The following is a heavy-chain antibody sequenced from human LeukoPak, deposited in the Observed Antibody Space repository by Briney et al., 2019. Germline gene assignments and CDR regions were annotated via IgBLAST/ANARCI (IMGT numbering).Heavy chain of an antibody. V-gene: IGHV4-39*01. J-gene: IGHJ5*02. Sequence: PSETLSLTCTVSGGSISSSSYYWGWIRQPPGKGLEWIGSIYYSGSTHYNPSLKSRVTISVDTSKNQFSLKLSSVTAADTAVYYCAPIPRTGTTAWFDPWGQGTLVTVSS. CDR3: APIPRTGTTAWFDP. CDR1: GGSISSSSYY. D-gene: IGHD1-1*01. CDR2: IYYSGST.